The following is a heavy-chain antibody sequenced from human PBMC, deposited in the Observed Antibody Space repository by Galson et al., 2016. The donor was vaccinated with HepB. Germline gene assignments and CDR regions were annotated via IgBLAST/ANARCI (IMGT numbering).Heavy chain of an antibody. CDR3: ARVVVAANDAFDI. CDR1: GGSFSSYY. Sequence: SETLSLTCAAYGGSFSSYYWTWIRQPPGKGLEWIGEINHSGSTKYNPSLKSRVTILVDTSKNQFSLKLSSVTAADTAVYYCARVVVAANDAFDIWGQGTMVTVSS. CDR2: INHSGST. V-gene: IGHV4-34*01. D-gene: IGHD2-15*01. J-gene: IGHJ3*02.